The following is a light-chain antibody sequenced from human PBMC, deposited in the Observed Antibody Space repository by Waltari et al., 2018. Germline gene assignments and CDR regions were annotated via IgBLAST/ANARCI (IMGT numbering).Light chain of an antibody. Sequence: QSALTQPPSASGSPGQSVTISCTGTSSDVGGYNYVSWYQHHPGKSPKLMIYEVSKRSSCVHGRFSCSKSDTTSSLTVSGLQTEDEAVYYCSSYAGNHVVFGGGTNLTVL. CDR2: EVS. CDR1: SSDVGGYNY. J-gene: IGLJ2*01. CDR3: SSYAGNHVV. V-gene: IGLV2-8*01.